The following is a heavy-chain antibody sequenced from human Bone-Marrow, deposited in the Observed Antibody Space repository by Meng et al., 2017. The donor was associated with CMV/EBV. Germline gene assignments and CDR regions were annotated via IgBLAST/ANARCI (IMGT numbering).Heavy chain of an antibody. Sequence: SETLSLTCAVYGGSFSGYYWSWIRQPPGKRLEWIGEINHSGSTNYNPSLKSRVTISVDTSKNQFSLKLSSVTAADTAVYYCARERDSEVVPAALNWFDPWGQGTLVTVSS. CDR1: GGSFSGYY. CDR2: INHSGST. V-gene: IGHV4-34*01. CDR3: ARERDSEVVPAALNWFDP. D-gene: IGHD2-2*01. J-gene: IGHJ5*02.